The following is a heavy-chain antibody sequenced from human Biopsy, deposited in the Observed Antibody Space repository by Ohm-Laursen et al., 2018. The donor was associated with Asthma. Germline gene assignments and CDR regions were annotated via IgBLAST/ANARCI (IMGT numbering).Heavy chain of an antibody. CDR2: IYSGGTS. CDR1: GFTVSRDH. CDR3: ARDSYSSGLYDDFES. Sequence: SLRLSCAASGFTVSRDHMFWVRQAPGEGLEWVSVIYSGGTSHTADSVGGRFTISRDFSKNTLHLQMHSLRVEDTAVYYCARDSYSSGLYDDFESWGQGTLVTVSS. J-gene: IGHJ4*02. D-gene: IGHD6-19*01. V-gene: IGHV3-53*01.